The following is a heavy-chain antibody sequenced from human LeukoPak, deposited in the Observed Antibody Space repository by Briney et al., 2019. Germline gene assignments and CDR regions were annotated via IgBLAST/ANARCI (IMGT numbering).Heavy chain of an antibody. CDR2: ISAYNGNT. J-gene: IGHJ6*02. Sequence: ASVKVSCKASGYTFTSYGISWVRRAPGQGLEWMGWISAYNGNTNYAQKLQGRVTMTTDTSTSTAYMELRSLRSDDTAVYYCAREGYSSSFRLYYYYGMDVWGQGTTVTVSS. V-gene: IGHV1-18*01. CDR3: AREGYSSSFRLYYYYGMDV. D-gene: IGHD6-13*01. CDR1: GYTFTSYG.